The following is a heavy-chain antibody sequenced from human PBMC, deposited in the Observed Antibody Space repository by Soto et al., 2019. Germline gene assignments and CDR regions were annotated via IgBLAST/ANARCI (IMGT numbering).Heavy chain of an antibody. CDR1: GFTFSSYA. D-gene: IGHD2-15*01. CDR2: ISYDGSNK. Sequence: PGGSLRLSCATSGFTFSSYAMHWVRQAPGKGLEWVAVISYDGSNKYYADSVKGRFTISRDNSKNTLYLQMNSLRAEDTAVYYCARDGGYCSGGSCYSGYFDYWGQGTLVTVSS. V-gene: IGHV3-30-3*01. CDR3: ARDGGYCSGGSCYSGYFDY. J-gene: IGHJ4*02.